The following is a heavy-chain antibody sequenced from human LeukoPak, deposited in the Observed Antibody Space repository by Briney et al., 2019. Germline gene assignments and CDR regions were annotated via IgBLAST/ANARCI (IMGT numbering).Heavy chain of an antibody. Sequence: PGXXLRLSCAASGFTFDDYDMHWVRHAPGKGLEWVSGISWNRGSIVYADSVKGRFTISRDNAKNSLYLQMNSLRAEDMALYYCAKDFGAVAGDAFDIWGQGTMVTVSS. CDR3: AKDFGAVAGDAFDI. J-gene: IGHJ3*02. CDR1: GFTFDDYD. D-gene: IGHD6-19*01. V-gene: IGHV3-9*03. CDR2: ISWNRGSI.